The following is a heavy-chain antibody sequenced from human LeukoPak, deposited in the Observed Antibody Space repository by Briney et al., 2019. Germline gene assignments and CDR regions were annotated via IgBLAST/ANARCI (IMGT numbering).Heavy chain of an antibody. CDR3: ARDPRGIVGANHNWFDP. CDR1: GGSISSYY. Sequence: SETLSLTCTVSGGSISSYYWSWIRQPAGKGLEWIGRIYASGSTNYNPSLKSRVTMSVDTSKSQFSLKLISVTAADTAVYYCARDPRGIVGANHNWFDPWGRGTLVTVSS. CDR2: IYASGST. J-gene: IGHJ5*02. V-gene: IGHV4-4*07. D-gene: IGHD1-26*01.